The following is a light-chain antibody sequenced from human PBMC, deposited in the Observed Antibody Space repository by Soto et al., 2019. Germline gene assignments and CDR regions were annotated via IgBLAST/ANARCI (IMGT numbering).Light chain of an antibody. J-gene: IGKJ2*01. Sequence: DIMMTQSPDSLAVSLGERATIYCKSSQSVLYSSNNKNYLAWYQQKPGQPPKLLIYWASTRESGVPDRFSGSGSGTDFTLTISSLQAEDVAVYYCQQYYSTPPTFGQGTKLEIK. V-gene: IGKV4-1*01. CDR2: WAS. CDR1: QSVLYSSNNKNY. CDR3: QQYYSTPPT.